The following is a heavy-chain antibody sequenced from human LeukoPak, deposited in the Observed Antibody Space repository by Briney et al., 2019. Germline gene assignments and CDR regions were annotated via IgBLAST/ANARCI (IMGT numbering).Heavy chain of an antibody. CDR1: GGSISDYY. J-gene: IGHJ4*02. Sequence: SETLSLTCGVSGGSISDYYWGWIRQPPGKRLEWIGYMYFSGSTNYNPSLKSRVTISLDTSKTRFSLRLSSVTAADTAMYYCARRGVRYSYGPFGYWGQGTLVTVSS. D-gene: IGHD5-18*01. CDR3: ARRGVRYSYGPFGY. V-gene: IGHV4-59*01. CDR2: MYFSGST.